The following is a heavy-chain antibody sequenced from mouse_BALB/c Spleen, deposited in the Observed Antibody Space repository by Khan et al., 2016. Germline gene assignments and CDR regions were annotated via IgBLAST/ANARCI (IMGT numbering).Heavy chain of an antibody. CDR2: INPDSYTI. CDR1: GFDFSRYW. D-gene: IGHD1-1*01. J-gene: IGHJ3*01. Sequence: EVKLLESGGGLVHPGGSLKLSCAASGFDFSRYWMSWVRQAPGKGLEWIGEINPDSYTINYTPSLKDKFIISRDNAKNTLYLQLSKVRSEDTAVEYCGRGGYYGYLAYWGQGSKVTGSA. CDR3: GRGGYYGYLAY. V-gene: IGHV4-1*02.